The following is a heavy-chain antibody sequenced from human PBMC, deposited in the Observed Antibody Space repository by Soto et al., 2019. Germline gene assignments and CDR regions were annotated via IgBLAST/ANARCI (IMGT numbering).Heavy chain of an antibody. CDR1: GYTFINYD. CDR3: ARGRSGSP. V-gene: IGHV1-8*01. D-gene: IGHD1-26*01. CDR2: MNPNSANT. J-gene: IGHJ5*02. Sequence: QVQLVQSGAEVKKPGASVKVSCKASGYTFINYDINWVRQATGQGLEWMGWMNPNSANTGYAQKFQGRVTMTRDTSISTAYMELSSLTSGDTAVYYCARGRSGSPWGQGTLVIVSA.